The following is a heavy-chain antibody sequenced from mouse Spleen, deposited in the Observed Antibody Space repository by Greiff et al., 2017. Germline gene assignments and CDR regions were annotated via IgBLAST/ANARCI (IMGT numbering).Heavy chain of an antibody. V-gene: IGHV1-22*01. D-gene: IGHD2-2*01. J-gene: IGHJ2*01. Sequence: VQLQQSGPELVKPGASVKMSCKASGYTFTDYNMHWVKQSHGKSLEWIGYINPNNGGTSYNQKFKGKATLTVNKSSSTAYMELRSLTSEDSAVYYCARGLRREYYFDYWGQGTTLTVSS. CDR3: ARGLRREYYFDY. CDR2: INPNNGGT. CDR1: GYTFTDYN.